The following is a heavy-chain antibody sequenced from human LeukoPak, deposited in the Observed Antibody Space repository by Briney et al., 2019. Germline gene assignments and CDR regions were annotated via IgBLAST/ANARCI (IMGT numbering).Heavy chain of an antibody. J-gene: IGHJ4*02. CDR1: GGSISSYY. CDR2: IYYSGST. Sequence: SETLSLTCTVSGGSISSYYWSWIRQLPGKGLEWIGYIYYSGSTNYNPSLKSRVTISVDTSKNQFSLKLSSVTAADTAVYYCASLRPDALYFDYWGQGTLVTAPS. V-gene: IGHV4-59*01. CDR3: ASLRPDALYFDY. D-gene: IGHD3-16*01.